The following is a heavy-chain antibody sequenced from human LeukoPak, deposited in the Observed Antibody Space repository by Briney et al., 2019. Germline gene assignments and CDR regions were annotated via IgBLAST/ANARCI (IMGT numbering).Heavy chain of an antibody. CDR1: GYTFTSYG. J-gene: IGHJ6*02. Sequence: ASVKVSCKASGYTFTSYGISWVRQAPGQGLEWMGWISAYNGNTNYAQKLQGRVTMTTDTSTSTAYMELRSLRSDDTAVYYCARGPAVRGLSRIHYYYYGMDVWGQGTTVTVSS. CDR2: ISAYNGNT. V-gene: IGHV1-18*01. D-gene: IGHD3-10*01. CDR3: ARGPAVRGLSRIHYYYYGMDV.